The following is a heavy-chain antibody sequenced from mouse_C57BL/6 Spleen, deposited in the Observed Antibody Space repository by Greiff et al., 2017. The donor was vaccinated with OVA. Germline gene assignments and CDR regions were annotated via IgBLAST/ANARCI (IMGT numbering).Heavy chain of an antibody. CDR2: INPNNGGT. CDR3: ARGTGTLFFDY. CDR1: GYTFTDYN. D-gene: IGHD4-1*01. V-gene: IGHV1-18*01. J-gene: IGHJ2*01. Sequence: SGPELVKPGASVKIPCKASGYTFTDYNMDWVKQSHGKSLEWIGDINPNNGGTIYNQKFKGKATLTVDKSSSTAYMELRSLTSEDTAVYYCARGTGTLFFDYWGLGTTLTVSS.